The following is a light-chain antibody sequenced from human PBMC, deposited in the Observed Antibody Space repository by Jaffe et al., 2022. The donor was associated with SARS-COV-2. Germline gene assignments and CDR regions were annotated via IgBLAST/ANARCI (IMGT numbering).Light chain of an antibody. Sequence: EIVLTQSPANLSVSPGERATLSCRASQSISTSLSWYQCKPGQAPRLVIYDAFTRASDIPARFSGHGSETDFTLTINGLEPHDLGIYYCHHRTTFGGGTRVEI. CDR1: QSISTS. CDR2: DAF. J-gene: IGKJ4*01. V-gene: IGKV3-11*01. CDR3: HHRTT.